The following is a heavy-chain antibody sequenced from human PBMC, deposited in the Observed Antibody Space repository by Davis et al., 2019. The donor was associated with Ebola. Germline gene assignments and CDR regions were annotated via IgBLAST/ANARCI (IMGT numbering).Heavy chain of an antibody. CDR1: GGSINTYY. V-gene: IGHV4-59*08. CDR2: IYYSGTT. J-gene: IGHJ4*02. Sequence: MPSETLSLTCTVSGGSINTYYWSWIRQPPGKGLECIGYIYYSGTTNYNPSLKSRVIISVDTSKNQFSLKLSSVTAADTAVYYCARRGGSSWPFDYWGQGTLVTVSS. CDR3: ARRGGSSWPFDY. D-gene: IGHD6-13*01.